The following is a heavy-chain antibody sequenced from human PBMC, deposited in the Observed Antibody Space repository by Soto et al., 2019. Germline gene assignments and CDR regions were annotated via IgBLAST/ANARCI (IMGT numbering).Heavy chain of an antibody. J-gene: IGHJ6*02. CDR3: ASGRYSSGPIPNYYYYGMDV. CDR2: IDPSDSYT. V-gene: IGHV5-10-1*01. CDR1: GYSFTSYW. D-gene: IGHD6-19*01. Sequence: EVQLVQSGAEVKKPGESLRISCKGSGYSFTSYWISWVRQMPGKGLEWMGRIDPSDSYTNYSPSFQGHVTISADKSISTAYLQWSSLKASYTAMYYCASGRYSSGPIPNYYYYGMDVWGQGTTVTVSS.